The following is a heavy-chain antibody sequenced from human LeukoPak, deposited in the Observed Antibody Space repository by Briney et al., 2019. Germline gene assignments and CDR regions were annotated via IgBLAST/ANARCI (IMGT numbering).Heavy chain of an antibody. CDR3: ADCVVPAAMRSYYYYGMDV. D-gene: IGHD2-2*01. V-gene: IGHV3-23*01. Sequence: GGSLRLSCAASGFTFSSYAMSWVRQAPGKGLEWVSAISGSGGSTYYADSVKGRFTISRDNSKNTLYLQMNSLRAEDTAVYYCADCVVPAAMRSYYYYGMDVWDKGTTVTVSS. CDR2: ISGSGGST. CDR1: GFTFSSYA. J-gene: IGHJ6*04.